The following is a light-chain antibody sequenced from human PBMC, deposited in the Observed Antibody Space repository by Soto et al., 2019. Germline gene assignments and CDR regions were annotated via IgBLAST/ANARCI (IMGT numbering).Light chain of an antibody. J-gene: IGKJ4*01. CDR3: QQRANWFT. CDR1: QSVSNY. CDR2: DAS. Sequence: EIVLTQSPATLSLSAGERATLSCRASQSVSNYLAWYQQKPGQAPRLLIYDASIRATGIPARFSGSGSGTDFTLTISSLEPEDFAVYYWQQRANWFTFGGGTKVEIK. V-gene: IGKV3-11*01.